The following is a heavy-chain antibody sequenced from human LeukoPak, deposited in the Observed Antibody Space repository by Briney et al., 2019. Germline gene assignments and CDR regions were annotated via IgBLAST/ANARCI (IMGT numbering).Heavy chain of an antibody. CDR2: ISSSSTHI. Sequence: GGSLRLSCAASGFTLSSYSMNWVRQAPGKGLEWVSYISSSSTHIYYADSVKGRFTISRDNARNSLYLQMNSLRAEDTAIYYCARSEHSSSSFDYWGQGTLVTVTS. V-gene: IGHV3-21*01. D-gene: IGHD6-6*01. CDR1: GFTLSSYS. CDR3: ARSEHSSSSFDY. J-gene: IGHJ4*02.